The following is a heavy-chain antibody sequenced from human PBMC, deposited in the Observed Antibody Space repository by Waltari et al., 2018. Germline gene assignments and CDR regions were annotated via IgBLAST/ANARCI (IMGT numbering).Heavy chain of an antibody. CDR1: GGSLTPNNR. Sequence: VKLQEAGPGLVKPLGTLSLTCTVPGGSLTPNNRWCWVRQSPGTGLEWIGEIYHSGDSNDNPSLQSRVNISREKSKNQISRRLTSVTAADTAVYYCAKVRVPAVMFNWFDPWGQGTLVTVSS. D-gene: IGHD3-10*01. J-gene: IGHJ5*02. CDR2: IYHSGDS. CDR3: AKVRVPAVMFNWFDP. V-gene: IGHV4-4*02.